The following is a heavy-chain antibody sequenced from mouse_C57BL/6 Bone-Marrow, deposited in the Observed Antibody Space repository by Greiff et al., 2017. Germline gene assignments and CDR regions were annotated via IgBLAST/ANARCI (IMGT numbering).Heavy chain of an antibody. J-gene: IGHJ4*01. D-gene: IGHD1-1*01. Sequence: QVQLQQPGAELVMPGASVKLSCKASGYTFTSYWMHWVKQRPGQGLEWIGEIDPSDSYTNYNQKFKGKSTLTVDKSSSTSYMQLSSLTSEDSAVYYCARRSYYYGSSYGIYYAMDYWGQGTSVTVSS. V-gene: IGHV1-69*01. CDR3: ARRSYYYGSSYGIYYAMDY. CDR2: IDPSDSYT. CDR1: GYTFTSYW.